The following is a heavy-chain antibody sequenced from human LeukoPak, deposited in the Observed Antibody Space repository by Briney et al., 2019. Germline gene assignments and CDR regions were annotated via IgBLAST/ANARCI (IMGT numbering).Heavy chain of an antibody. CDR1: GFTVSSNY. CDR2: IYSGGST. CDR3: ARGGGYYDSSGYPDY. Sequence: GGSLRLSCAASGFTVSSNYMSWVRQAPGKGLEWVSVIYSGGSTYYADSVKGRFTISRDNAKNSLYLQMNSLRAEDTAVYYCARGGGYYDSSGYPDYWGQGTLVTVSS. V-gene: IGHV3-66*01. D-gene: IGHD3-22*01. J-gene: IGHJ4*02.